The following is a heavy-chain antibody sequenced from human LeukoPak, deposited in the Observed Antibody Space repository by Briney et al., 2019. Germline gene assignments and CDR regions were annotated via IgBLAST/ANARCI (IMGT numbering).Heavy chain of an antibody. D-gene: IGHD3-22*01. J-gene: IGHJ4*02. CDR1: GGSISSGGYS. Sequence: PSQTLSLTCAVSGGSISSGGYSWSWIRQPPGKGLEWIGYIYHSGSTYYNPSLKSRVTISVDRSKNQFSLKLSSVTAADTAVYYCARHSDSSGFYFAYWGQGTLVTVSS. CDR3: ARHSDSSGFYFAY. CDR2: IYHSGST. V-gene: IGHV4-30-2*01.